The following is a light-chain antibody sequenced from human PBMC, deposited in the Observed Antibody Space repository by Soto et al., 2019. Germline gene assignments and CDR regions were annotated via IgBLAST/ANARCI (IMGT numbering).Light chain of an antibody. CDR3: HQYNSYART. J-gene: IGKJ1*01. CDR2: KAY. CDR1: QSISSW. Sequence: EIQMTQYASTLSASVGDRVTITCRASQSISSWLAWYQQKPGKAPKLLIYKAYSIESADPSRFNGSVSGTEVTLTISSLQPDDFASDYCHQYNSYARTFGQGTKVEIK. V-gene: IGKV1-5*03.